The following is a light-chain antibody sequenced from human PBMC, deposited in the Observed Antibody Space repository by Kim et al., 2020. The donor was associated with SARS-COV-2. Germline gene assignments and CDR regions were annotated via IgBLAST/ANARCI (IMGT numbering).Light chain of an antibody. CDR2: QDN. CDR1: KLGDTY. V-gene: IGLV3-1*01. Sequence: SYELTQPPSVSVSPGQTASITCSGDKLGDTYACWYQQKPGQSPVLVIYQDNKRPSGIPERFSGSNSGNTATLTISGTQAMDEADYYCQAWDSSTYVFGTGTKVTV. J-gene: IGLJ1*01. CDR3: QAWDSSTYV.